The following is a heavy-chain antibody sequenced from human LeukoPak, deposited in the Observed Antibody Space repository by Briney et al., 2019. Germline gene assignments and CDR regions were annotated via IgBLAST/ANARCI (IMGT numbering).Heavy chain of an antibody. D-gene: IGHD3-22*01. CDR2: IYYSGST. CDR3: AREQSGYYYGGYFDY. J-gene: IGHJ4*02. CDR1: GGSISSGGYY. V-gene: IGHV4-31*03. Sequence: PSQTLSLTCTVSGGSISSGGYYWSWIRQHPGKGLEWIGYIYYSGSTYYNPSLKSRVTISVDTSKNQFSLKLSSVTAADTAVYYCAREQSGYYYGGYFDYWGQGTLVTVSS.